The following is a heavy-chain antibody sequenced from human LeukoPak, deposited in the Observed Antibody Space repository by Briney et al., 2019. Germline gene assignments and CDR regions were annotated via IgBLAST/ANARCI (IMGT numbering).Heavy chain of an antibody. J-gene: IGHJ5*02. CDR1: GGPISSGDYY. Sequence: SETLSLTCTVPGGPISSGDYYWSWIRQPPGKGLEWIGYIYYSGSTYYNPSLKSRVTISVDTSKNQFSLKLSSVTAADTAVYYCAREGCGSGGSCYSNWFDHWGQGTLVTVSS. D-gene: IGHD2-15*01. CDR2: IYYSGST. CDR3: AREGCGSGGSCYSNWFDH. V-gene: IGHV4-30-4*01.